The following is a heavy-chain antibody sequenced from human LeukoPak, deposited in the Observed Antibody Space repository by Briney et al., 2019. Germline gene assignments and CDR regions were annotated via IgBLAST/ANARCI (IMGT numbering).Heavy chain of an antibody. Sequence: GGSLRLSCVASGFTFSNYWMNWVRQAPGERPEWVANIKEDGSEKYYVDSVKGRFTISRDNAKNSLYLQMNSLRAEDTAVYYCATGRAKKYWGQGTLVTVSS. CDR3: ATGRAKKY. V-gene: IGHV3-7*01. CDR1: GFTFSNYW. CDR2: IKEDGSEK. D-gene: IGHD4/OR15-4a*01. J-gene: IGHJ4*02.